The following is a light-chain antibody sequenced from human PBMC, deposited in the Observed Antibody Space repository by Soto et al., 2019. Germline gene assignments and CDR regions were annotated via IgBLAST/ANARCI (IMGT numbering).Light chain of an antibody. CDR3: QQLETYALT. J-gene: IGKJ5*01. CDR2: DVF. CDR1: QGISSA. Sequence: AIQVTQSPSSLSASVGDTVTITCRASQGISSAFAWYQQKPGKVPRLLIYDVFNLQSGVPSRFSGSVSGTDCTLTISRRQPEDCATYYCQQLETYALTLVQGTRLEVK. V-gene: IGKV1-13*02.